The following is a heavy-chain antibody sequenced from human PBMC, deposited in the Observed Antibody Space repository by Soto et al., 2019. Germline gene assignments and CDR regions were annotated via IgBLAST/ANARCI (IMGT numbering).Heavy chain of an antibody. CDR3: ARGATGTISYSRNWFDP. Sequence: GGSLRLSCAASGFTVSSNYMSWVRQAPGKGLEWVSVIYSGGSTYYADSVKGRFTISRDNSKNTLYLQMNSLRAEDTAVYYCARGATGTISYSRNWFDPWGQGTLVTVSS. CDR2: IYSGGST. CDR1: GFTVSSNY. J-gene: IGHJ5*02. V-gene: IGHV3-66*01. D-gene: IGHD1-7*01.